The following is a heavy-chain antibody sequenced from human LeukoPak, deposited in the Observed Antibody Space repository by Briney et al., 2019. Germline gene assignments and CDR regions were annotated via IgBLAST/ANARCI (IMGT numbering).Heavy chain of an antibody. V-gene: IGHV3-30*03. CDR2: ISYDGSNK. Sequence: PGGSLRLSCAASGFTFSSYGMHWVRQAPGKGLEWVAVISYDGSNKYYADSVKGRFTISRDNSKNTLYLQMNSLRVEDTAVYYCARSGSDFDCWGQGTLVSVSS. D-gene: IGHD1-26*01. CDR3: ARSGSDFDC. CDR1: GFTFSSYG. J-gene: IGHJ4*02.